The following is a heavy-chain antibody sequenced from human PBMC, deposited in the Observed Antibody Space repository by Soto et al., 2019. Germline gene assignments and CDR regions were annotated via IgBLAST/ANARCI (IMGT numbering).Heavy chain of an antibody. D-gene: IGHD1-26*01. Sequence: QVQLQASGPGLVKPSQTLSLTCTVSGGSISSGGYYWSWIRQHPGKGLECIGYISYSGSTYYNPSLQRRVNRSVATSKNQFSLKLSSVTAADTAVYYCARGGVAATSSPPFCDSWGQGTLVTVYS. J-gene: IGHJ4*02. CDR1: GGSISSGGYY. CDR2: ISYSGST. CDR3: ARGGVAATSSPPFCDS. V-gene: IGHV4-31*03.